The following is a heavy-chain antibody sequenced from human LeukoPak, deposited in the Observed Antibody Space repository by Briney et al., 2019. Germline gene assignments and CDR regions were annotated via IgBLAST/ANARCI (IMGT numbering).Heavy chain of an antibody. J-gene: IGHJ4*02. CDR1: GFSFSSYG. CDR3: AKSSYYDSSGYYREYYFDH. CDR2: ISGGGGST. D-gene: IGHD3-22*01. Sequence: PGGSLRLSCAASGFSFSSYGMTWVRQAPGKGLDWVSSISGGGGSTNSADSVKGRFTISRDNSKNTLYLQMNSLRAEDTAVYYCAKSSYYDSSGYYREYYFDHWGQGTLVTVSS. V-gene: IGHV3-23*01.